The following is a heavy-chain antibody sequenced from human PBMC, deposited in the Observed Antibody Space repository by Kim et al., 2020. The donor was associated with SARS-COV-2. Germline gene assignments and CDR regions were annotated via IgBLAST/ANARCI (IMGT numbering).Heavy chain of an antibody. Sequence: SETLSLTCTVSGGSISSYYWSWIRQPAGKGLEWIGRIYTSGSTNYNPSLKSRVTMSVDTSKNQFSLKLSSVTAADTAVYYCARDLARRFLGYGMDVWGQGTTVTVSS. V-gene: IGHV4-4*07. CDR1: GGSISSYY. CDR2: IYTSGST. J-gene: IGHJ6*02. CDR3: ARDLARRFLGYGMDV. D-gene: IGHD3-3*01.